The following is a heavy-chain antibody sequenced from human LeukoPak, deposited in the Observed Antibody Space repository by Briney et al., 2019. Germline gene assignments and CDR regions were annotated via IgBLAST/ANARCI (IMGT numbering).Heavy chain of an antibody. CDR2: INPNSGAT. D-gene: IGHD1-14*01. CDR3: ARTGSFDY. V-gene: IGHV1-2*02. Sequence: VKVSCKASGYTFTAYYMHWVRQAPEQGLEWMGWINPNSGATIYAQNFQGRVTMTTDTSISTAYMELTRLGSDDTAVYYCARTGSFDYWGQGTLVTVSS. CDR1: GYTFTAYY. J-gene: IGHJ4*02.